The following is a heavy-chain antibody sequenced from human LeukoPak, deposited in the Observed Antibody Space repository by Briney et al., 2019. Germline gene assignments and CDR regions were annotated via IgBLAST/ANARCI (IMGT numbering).Heavy chain of an antibody. Sequence: SGKVSCKASGGTFSSYAISWVRQAPGQGLEWMGGIIPIFGTANYAQKFQGRVTITADESTSTAYMELSSLRSEDTAVYYCARAPYSGYDKGFDYWGQGTLVTVSS. CDR3: ARAPYSGYDKGFDY. CDR2: IIPIFGTA. D-gene: IGHD5-12*01. J-gene: IGHJ4*02. CDR1: GGTFSSYA. V-gene: IGHV1-69*13.